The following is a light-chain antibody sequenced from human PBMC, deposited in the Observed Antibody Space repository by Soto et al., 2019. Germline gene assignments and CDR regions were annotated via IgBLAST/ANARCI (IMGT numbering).Light chain of an antibody. CDR2: LNNDGSH. CDR1: SGHSSYA. Sequence: HLVLTQSPSASASLGSSVKLTCTLSSGHSSYAIAWHQQQPEKGPRFLMKLNNDGSHTKGDGIPDRFSGSSSGAERYLTISSLQSEDEADFYCQTWGTGAVVFGGGTKLTVL. V-gene: IGLV4-69*01. CDR3: QTWGTGAVV. J-gene: IGLJ2*01.